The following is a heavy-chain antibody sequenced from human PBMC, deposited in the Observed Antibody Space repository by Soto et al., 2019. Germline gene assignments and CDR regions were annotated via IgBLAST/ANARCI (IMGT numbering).Heavy chain of an antibody. CDR2: LYYSGNT. D-gene: IGHD2-8*01. V-gene: IGHV4-39*01. CDR3: ARQTNGVSFVY. Sequence: PSETLSLTCIVSGGSISSSSYYWGWVRQPPGKGLEWIGSLYYSGNTYYNPSLKSRVTMSVDTSRNQFSLKLSSVTAADTAVYSCARQTNGVSFVYWGQGTLVTVS. CDR1: GGSISSSSYY. J-gene: IGHJ4*02.